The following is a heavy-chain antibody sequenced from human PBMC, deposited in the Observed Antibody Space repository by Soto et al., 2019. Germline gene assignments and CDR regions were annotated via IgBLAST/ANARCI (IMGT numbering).Heavy chain of an antibody. CDR1: GGTFSSYA. Sequence: QVQLVQSGAEVKKPGSSVKVSCKASGGTFSSYAISWVRQAPGQGLEWMGGIIPIFGTANYAQKLQGRVTITADESTSTAYMELSSLRSEDAAVYYCARGLLPGVATTPLLYYYYGMDVWGQGTTVTVSS. CDR3: ARGLLPGVATTPLLYYYYGMDV. J-gene: IGHJ6*02. CDR2: IIPIFGTA. D-gene: IGHD5-12*01. V-gene: IGHV1-69*01.